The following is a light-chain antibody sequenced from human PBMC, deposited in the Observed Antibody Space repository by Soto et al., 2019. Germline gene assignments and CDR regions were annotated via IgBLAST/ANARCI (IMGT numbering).Light chain of an antibody. V-gene: IGKV3-15*01. CDR1: QGIKDY. Sequence: EIVITQSPATLSVSPGERATLSCRASQGIKDYVAWFQQKPGQAPRLLIYGASTRATAIPARFSGSGSGTEFTLSISSLQSEDFAVYYCQQRSNWPITFGQGTRLEIK. CDR2: GAS. CDR3: QQRSNWPIT. J-gene: IGKJ5*01.